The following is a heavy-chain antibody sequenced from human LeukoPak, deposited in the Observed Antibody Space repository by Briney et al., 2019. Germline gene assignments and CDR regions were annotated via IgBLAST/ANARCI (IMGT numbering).Heavy chain of an antibody. CDR3: ARDVGWGFGGVIDSDYYFDY. Sequence: KPGGSLRLSCAASGFTFSSYSMNWVRQAPGKGLEWVSSISSSRSYIYYADSVKGRFTISRDNAKNSLYLQMNSLRAEDTAVYYCARDVGWGFGGVIDSDYYFDYWGQGTLVTVSS. D-gene: IGHD3-16*02. CDR2: ISSSRSYI. V-gene: IGHV3-21*01. CDR1: GFTFSSYS. J-gene: IGHJ4*02.